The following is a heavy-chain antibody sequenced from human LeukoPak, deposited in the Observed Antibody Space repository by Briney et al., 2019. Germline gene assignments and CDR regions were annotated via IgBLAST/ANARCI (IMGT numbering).Heavy chain of an antibody. Sequence: PGGSLRLSCSASGFTFSSYAMHWVRQAPGKGLEYVSTISINGGNTYYADSVKGRFTISRDNSKNTLYLQMSSLRAEDTAVYYRAKDQEYSYDYWGQGTQVTVSS. CDR2: ISINGGNT. V-gene: IGHV3-64D*06. CDR3: AKDQEYSYDY. D-gene: IGHD2/OR15-2a*01. J-gene: IGHJ4*02. CDR1: GFTFSSYA.